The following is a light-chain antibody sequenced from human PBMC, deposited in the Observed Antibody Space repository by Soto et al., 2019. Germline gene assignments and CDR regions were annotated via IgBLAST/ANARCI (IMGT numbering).Light chain of an antibody. CDR2: EVN. J-gene: IGLJ1*01. Sequence: QSVLTPPPSASGSPGQSVTISCTGTRSDVGGYNYVSWYQQHPGKAPKLVIFEVNKRPSGVPDRFSGSKSDNTASLTVSALQAEDEADYYCCSYAGDNNYVFGTGTKVTVL. V-gene: IGLV2-8*01. CDR1: RSDVGGYNY. CDR3: CSYAGDNNYV.